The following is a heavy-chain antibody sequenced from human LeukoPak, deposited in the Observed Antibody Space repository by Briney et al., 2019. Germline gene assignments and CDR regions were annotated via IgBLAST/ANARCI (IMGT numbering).Heavy chain of an antibody. V-gene: IGHV4-31*03. CDR2: IYYSGST. J-gene: IGHJ6*02. Sequence: SQTLSLTCTVSGASVSSGAFYWSWIRQHPGKGLEWIGYIYYSGSTYYNPSLKSRVTISVDTSKNHFPLNLSSATAADTAVYYCARDIVGGSGSGSMDVWGQGTTVTVSS. CDR1: GASVSSGAFY. D-gene: IGHD3-10*01. CDR3: ARDIVGGSGSGSMDV.